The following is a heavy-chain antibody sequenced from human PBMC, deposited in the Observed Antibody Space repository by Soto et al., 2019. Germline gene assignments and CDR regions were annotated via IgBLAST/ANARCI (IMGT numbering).Heavy chain of an antibody. Sequence: QVQLVESGGGVVQPGRSLRLSCAASGFTFSSYAMHWVRQAPGKGLEWVAVISYDGSNKYYADSVKGRFTISTDNSXXTLYLQMNSLRAEDTAVYYCARSEEDPHYYYGMDVWGQGTTVTVSS. J-gene: IGHJ6*02. CDR2: ISYDGSNK. CDR3: ARSEEDPHYYYGMDV. CDR1: GFTFSSYA. V-gene: IGHV3-30-3*01.